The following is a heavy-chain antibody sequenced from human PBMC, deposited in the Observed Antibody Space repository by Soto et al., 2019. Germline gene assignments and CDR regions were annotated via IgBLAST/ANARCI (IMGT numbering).Heavy chain of an antibody. D-gene: IGHD2-2*01. CDR3: ARGESVGYCSSTSCQDLDY. V-gene: IGHV1-18*01. J-gene: IGHJ4*02. Sequence: ASVKVSCKASGYTFTSYGISWVRQAPGQGLEWMGWISAYNGNTNYAQKLQGRVTMTTDTSTSTAYMELRSLRSDDTAVYYCARGESVGYCSSTSCQDLDYWGQGTLVTVSS. CDR2: ISAYNGNT. CDR1: GYTFTSYG.